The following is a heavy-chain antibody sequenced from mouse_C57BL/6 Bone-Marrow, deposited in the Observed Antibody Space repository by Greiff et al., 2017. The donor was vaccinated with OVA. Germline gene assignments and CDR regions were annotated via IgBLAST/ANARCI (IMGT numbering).Heavy chain of an antibody. CDR2: ISSGGSYT. V-gene: IGHV5-6*01. CDR1: GFTFSSYG. J-gene: IGHJ2*01. CDR3: ARHGIYYYGSSYGNFDY. Sequence: EVKLMESGGDLVKPGGSLKLSCAASGFTFSSYGMSWVRQTPDKRLEWVATISSGGSYTYYPDSVKGRFTISRDNAKNTLYLQMSSLKSEDTAMYYCARHGIYYYGSSYGNFDYWGQGTTLTVSS. D-gene: IGHD1-1*01.